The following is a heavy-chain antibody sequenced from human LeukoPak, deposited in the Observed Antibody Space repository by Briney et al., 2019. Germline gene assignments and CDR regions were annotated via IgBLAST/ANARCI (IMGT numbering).Heavy chain of an antibody. J-gene: IGHJ2*01. CDR1: GGSISCGDYY. CDR2: IYYSGST. V-gene: IGHV4-30-4*01. Sequence: SETLSLTCTVSGGSISCGDYYWSWIRQPPGKGLEWIGYIYYSGSTYYNPSLKSRVTISVDTSKNQFSLRLSSVTAADTAVYYCARDFSEKGGNTVHYWYFDLWGRGTLVTVSS. D-gene: IGHD4-23*01. CDR3: ARDFSEKGGNTVHYWYFDL.